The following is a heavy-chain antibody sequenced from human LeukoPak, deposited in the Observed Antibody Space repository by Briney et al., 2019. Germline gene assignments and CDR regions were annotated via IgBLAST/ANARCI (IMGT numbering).Heavy chain of an antibody. CDR2: IIPIVGTT. V-gene: IGHV1-69*13. Sequence: SVEVSCKASGGTFSSYAFSWVRQAPGQGLEWMGGIIPIVGTTNYAQMFQGRVTITADESTSTAYMELSSLRSEDTAVYYCARLDAFDIWGQGTMVTVSS. CDR1: GGTFSSYA. CDR3: ARLDAFDI. J-gene: IGHJ3*02.